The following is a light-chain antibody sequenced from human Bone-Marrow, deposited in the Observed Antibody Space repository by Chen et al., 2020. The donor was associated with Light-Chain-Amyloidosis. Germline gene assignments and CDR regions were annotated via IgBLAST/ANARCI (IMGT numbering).Light chain of an antibody. CDR1: SSDVGGFTY. V-gene: IGLV2-14*03. CDR3: SSFTSSGTLI. J-gene: IGLJ2*01. CDR2: DVS. Sequence: SALPQPASVSGSPGQSITISCSGSSSDVGGFTYVSWYQQHPGKATKLGICDVSNRPSGISDRFSGSKSGNTASLTISGLQAEDEADYYCSSFTSSGTLIFGGGTKLTVL.